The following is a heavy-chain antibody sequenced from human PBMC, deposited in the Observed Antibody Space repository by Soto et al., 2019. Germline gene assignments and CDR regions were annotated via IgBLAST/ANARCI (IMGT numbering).Heavy chain of an antibody. J-gene: IGHJ6*02. V-gene: IGHV5-51*01. CDR1: GYSFTTFW. D-gene: IGHD3-22*01. Sequence: GESLKISCETSGYSFTTFWLAWVRQRPGKGLELMGIIDPGIINPTDSDMRYSPSFQGRVTISADRSINTAYLQWSSLEASDTATYYCARHGQFYYRFYGMDVWGQGTTVTVSS. CDR2: IDPGIINPTDSDM. CDR3: ARHGQFYYRFYGMDV.